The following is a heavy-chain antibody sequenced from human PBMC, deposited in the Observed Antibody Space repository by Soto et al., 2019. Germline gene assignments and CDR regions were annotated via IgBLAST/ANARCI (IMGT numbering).Heavy chain of an antibody. V-gene: IGHV3-33*01. J-gene: IGHJ6*04. CDR2: IWYDGSNK. D-gene: IGHD3-3*01. Sequence: GGSLRLSCAASGFTFSSYGMRWVRQAPGKGLEWVAVIWYDGSNKYYADSVKGRFTISRDNSKNTLYLQMNSLRAEDTAVYYCARDLAGVRSQQPYYDFWSVPVRGVWGKGTTVTVSS. CDR1: GFTFSSYG. CDR3: ARDLAGVRSQQPYYDFWSVPVRGV.